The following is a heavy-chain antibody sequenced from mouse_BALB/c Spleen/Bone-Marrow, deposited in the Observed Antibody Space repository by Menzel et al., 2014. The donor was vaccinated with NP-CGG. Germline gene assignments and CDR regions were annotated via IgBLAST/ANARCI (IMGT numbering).Heavy chain of an antibody. CDR1: GYTFTSYV. CDR2: INPYNDGT. CDR3: ARGGYYGYYAMDY. J-gene: IGHJ4*01. Sequence: EVQLQQSGPELVKPGASVKMSCKASGYTFTSYVMHWVKQKPGQGLVWIGYINPYNDGTTYNEQFKGKATLTSDKSSSTAYMERSSLTSEDSAVYYCARGGYYGYYAMDYWGQGTSVTVSS. D-gene: IGHD1-2*01. V-gene: IGHV1-14*01.